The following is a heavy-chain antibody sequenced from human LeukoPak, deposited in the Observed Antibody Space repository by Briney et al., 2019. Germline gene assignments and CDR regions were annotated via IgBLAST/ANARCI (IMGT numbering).Heavy chain of an antibody. Sequence: PVGSLRLSCAASGFTFSSYGMHWVRQAPGKGLEWVAFIRYDGSNKYYADSVKGRFTISRDNSKNTLYLQMNSLRAEDTAVYYCAKDFVSGDSSGAYYYYMDVWGKGTTVTVSS. D-gene: IGHD3-22*01. CDR2: IRYDGSNK. CDR3: AKDFVSGDSSGAYYYYMDV. CDR1: GFTFSSYG. V-gene: IGHV3-30*02. J-gene: IGHJ6*03.